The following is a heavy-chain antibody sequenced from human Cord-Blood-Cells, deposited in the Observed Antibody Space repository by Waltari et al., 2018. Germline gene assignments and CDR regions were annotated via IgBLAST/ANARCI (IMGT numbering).Heavy chain of an antibody. CDR1: GRPFRRYA. CDR2: IIPIFGTA. CDR3: AREGGSSSSFDY. V-gene: IGHV1-69*01. J-gene: IGHJ4*02. Sequence: QVQLVQSGAAVKQPGSSVKVSCTHSGRPFRRYAITWVRPAPGQGLEWMGGIIPIFGTANYAQKFQGRVTITADESTSTAYMELSSLRSEDTAVYYCAREGGSSSSFDYWGQGTLVTVSS. D-gene: IGHD6-6*01.